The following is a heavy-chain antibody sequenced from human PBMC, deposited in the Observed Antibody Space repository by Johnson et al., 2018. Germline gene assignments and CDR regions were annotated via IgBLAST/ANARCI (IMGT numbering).Heavy chain of an antibody. J-gene: IGHJ6*02. CDR1: GDSMTNYY. D-gene: IGHD3-16*01. CDR3: GGGVLSSVQGAVHYDGVGL. V-gene: IGHV4-4*09. Sequence: QVQLQQSGPGLVQASETLSLTCTVSGDSMTNYYWTWIRQTPDKGLDWLGHTYDGGTTTYNPSLKTRVSILLDTSTNNFSLRLASVTSADTATDFWGGGVLSSVQGAVHYDGVGLVGRGTTVTVSS. CDR2: TYDGGTT.